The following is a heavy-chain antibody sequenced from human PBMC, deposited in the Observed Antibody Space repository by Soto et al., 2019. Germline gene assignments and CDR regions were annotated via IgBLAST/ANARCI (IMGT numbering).Heavy chain of an antibody. CDR1: DGSISRYY. Sequence: SETLSHTCSVGDGSISRYYWSRILQPPGKGLEWIGYIYYSGSTNYNPSLKSRVTISVDKSTSTAYMELSSLRSEDTAVYYCASDYDSSGPPMGYWGQGTLVTVSS. V-gene: IGHV4-59*01. J-gene: IGHJ4*02. D-gene: IGHD3-22*01. CDR3: ASDYDSSGPPMGY. CDR2: IYYSGST.